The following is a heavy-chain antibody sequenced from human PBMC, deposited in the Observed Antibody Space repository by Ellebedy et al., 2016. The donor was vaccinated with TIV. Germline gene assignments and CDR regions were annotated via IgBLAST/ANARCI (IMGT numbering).Heavy chain of an antibody. CDR1: GFTFRDFS. J-gene: IGHJ3*01. V-gene: IGHV3-43*01. CDR3: AKEVRGTKWVSCDA. Sequence: GESLKISCAASGFTFRDFSIHWVRQAPGKGLEWVSLINRDGSATFYADTLKGRFTVSRDNMKESLYLQMDSLTTEDTALYYCAKEVRGTKWVSCDAWGQGTMVTVSA. CDR2: INRDGSAT. D-gene: IGHD1-26*01.